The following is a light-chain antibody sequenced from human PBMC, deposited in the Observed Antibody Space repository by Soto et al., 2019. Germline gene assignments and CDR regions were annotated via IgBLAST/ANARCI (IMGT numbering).Light chain of an antibody. CDR3: QQYGRSRLLYT. CDR2: GSS. CDR1: QSVNSNF. J-gene: IGKJ2*01. V-gene: IGKV3-20*01. Sequence: EIVLTQSPGTLSLSPGERATLSCRTSQSVNSNFLAWYQQKPGQAPRLLVYGSSTRAAGVPDRFSGSGSGTDFTLTISRLEPEDFAVYYCQQYGRSRLLYTLGQGTKLGVK.